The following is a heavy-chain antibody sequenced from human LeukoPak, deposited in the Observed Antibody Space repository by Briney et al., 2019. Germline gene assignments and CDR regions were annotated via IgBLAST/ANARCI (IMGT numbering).Heavy chain of an antibody. Sequence: SETLSLTCAVSGGSIISSSYYWGWIRQPPGKGLEWIGSIYYSGNTDYNPSLKSRVAISVDTSKNQFSLKLSSVTAADTAVYYCARRGGANWFDPWGQGTLVTVSS. CDR2: IYYSGNT. V-gene: IGHV4-39*01. CDR1: GGSIISSSYY. CDR3: ARRGGANWFDP. J-gene: IGHJ5*02. D-gene: IGHD3-10*01.